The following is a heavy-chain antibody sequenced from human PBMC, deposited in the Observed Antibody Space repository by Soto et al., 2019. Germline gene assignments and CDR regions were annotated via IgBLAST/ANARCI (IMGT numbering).Heavy chain of an antibody. CDR1: GFTFSNTW. CDR2: IKTKTDGGTT. CDR3: ATVMDRRGYGMDV. D-gene: IGHD2-2*03. Sequence: EMQLVESGGGLVKPGGSLRLSCAASGFTFSNTWMNWVRQAPGKGLEWVGRIKTKTDGGTTDDAATVKGRFTISRDDSNNTLYLQMNSLKTEDTAVYYCATVMDRRGYGMDVWGQGTTVTVSS. J-gene: IGHJ6*02. V-gene: IGHV3-15*07.